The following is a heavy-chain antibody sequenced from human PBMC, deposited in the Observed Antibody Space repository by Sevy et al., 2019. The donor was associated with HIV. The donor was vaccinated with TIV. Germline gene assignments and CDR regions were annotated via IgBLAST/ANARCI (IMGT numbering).Heavy chain of an antibody. CDR2: MYSGGGT. Sequence: GGSLRLSCAASGFNVNDIYINWVRQAPGKGLEWVSVMYSGGGTYYADSVKGRFTISRDDSKNTLYLQMSSLRLEDAAVYYCARDWGVGNYRAMDVWGPGTTVTVSS. D-gene: IGHD3-16*01. CDR1: GFNVNDIY. CDR3: ARDWGVGNYRAMDV. J-gene: IGHJ6*02. V-gene: IGHV3-53*01.